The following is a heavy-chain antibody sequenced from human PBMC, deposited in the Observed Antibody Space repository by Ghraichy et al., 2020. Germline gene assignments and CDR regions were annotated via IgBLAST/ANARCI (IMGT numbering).Heavy chain of an antibody. J-gene: IGHJ4*02. CDR1: GFTFINAW. V-gene: IGHV3-15*01. CDR3: TSLGDFWSGYSRFDY. Sequence: RGSLRLSCAGSGFTFINAWMSWVRQAPGKGLEWVGRIKSKNDGGTTDYVAPVKGRFAISRDDSKKTLYLQMNSLKIEDTAVYYCTSLGDFWSGYSRFDYWGLGTLVTVSS. CDR2: IKSKNDGGTT. D-gene: IGHD3-3*01.